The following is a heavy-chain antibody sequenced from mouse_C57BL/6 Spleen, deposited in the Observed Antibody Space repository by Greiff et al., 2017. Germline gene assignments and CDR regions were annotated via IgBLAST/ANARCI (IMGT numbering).Heavy chain of an antibody. D-gene: IGHD1-1*01. J-gene: IGHJ1*03. CDR1: GYTFTSYW. Sequence: VQLQQPGAELVKPGASVKLSCKASGYTFTSYWMHWVKQRPGQGLEWIGMNHPNSGSTNYNEKFKSKATLTVDKSSSTAYMQLSSLTSEDSAVYYCARYDYGSSYGYWYFDVWGTGTTVTVSS. V-gene: IGHV1-64*01. CDR2: NHPNSGST. CDR3: ARYDYGSSYGYWYFDV.